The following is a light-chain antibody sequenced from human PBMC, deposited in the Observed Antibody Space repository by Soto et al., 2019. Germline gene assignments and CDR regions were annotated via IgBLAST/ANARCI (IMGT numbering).Light chain of an antibody. CDR2: ASS. J-gene: IGKJ1*01. V-gene: IGKV1-9*01. Sequence: PSSLSAAVGDRVTVTCRASQGIGTYLVWYQQKSGKAPTVLIYASSTLQTGVPSRFSGSGSGTDFSLTISSLHPEDVATYYCQQVGSYPCTFGQGTKVDIK. CDR3: QQVGSYPCT. CDR1: QGIGTY.